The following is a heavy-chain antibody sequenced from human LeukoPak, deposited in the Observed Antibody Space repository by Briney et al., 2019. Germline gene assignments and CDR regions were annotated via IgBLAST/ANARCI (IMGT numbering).Heavy chain of an antibody. V-gene: IGHV4-34*01. CDR2: MNHSGST. CDR1: GGSFSGYY. J-gene: IGHJ4*02. Sequence: SETLSLTCAVYGGSFSGYYWSWIRQPPGKGLEWIGEMNHSGSTNYSPSLKSRVTISVATSTNQFSLKLSSVTAADTAVYYCARVPTQLAGVDYWGQGTLVTVSS. CDR3: ARVPTQLAGVDY. D-gene: IGHD6-6*01.